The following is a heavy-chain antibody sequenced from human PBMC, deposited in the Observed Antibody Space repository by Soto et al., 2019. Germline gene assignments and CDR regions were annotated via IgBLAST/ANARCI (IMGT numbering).Heavy chain of an antibody. D-gene: IGHD3-9*01. J-gene: IGHJ2*01. CDR2: INDRGSI. CDR3: ARESHDILTGPPWVWYFDL. Sequence: QVQLQQWGAGPLRPLETLSLTCGVSGGSFSGYYWAWIRQSPGKGLEWIGEINDRGSINYTPSLKSRGRISVDTSKNHYSLNLRSVTAADTAVYYCARESHDILTGPPWVWYFDLWGRGTLVTVSS. V-gene: IGHV4-34*01. CDR1: GGSFSGYY.